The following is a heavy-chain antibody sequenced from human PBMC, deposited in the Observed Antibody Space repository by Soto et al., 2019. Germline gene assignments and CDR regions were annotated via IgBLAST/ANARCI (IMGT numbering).Heavy chain of an antibody. D-gene: IGHD2-15*01. CDR3: AKVGAPGGY. V-gene: IGHV3-23*01. CDR2: IGGSGGST. CDR1: GFTSSSSA. Sequence: EVQLLESGGGFVQPGGSLRLSCAASGFTSSSSAMSWVRQAPGRGLEWVSAIGGSGGSTYYADSVKGRFTISRDNSKNTLYLQMNSLRAEDTAVYYCAKVGAPGGYWGQGTLVTVSS. J-gene: IGHJ4*02.